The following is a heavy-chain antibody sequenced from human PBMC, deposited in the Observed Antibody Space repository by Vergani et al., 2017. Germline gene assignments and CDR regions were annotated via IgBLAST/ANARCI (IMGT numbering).Heavy chain of an antibody. J-gene: IGHJ5*02. Sequence: EVQLVESGGGLVKPGGSLRLSCAASGFTFSSYSMNWVRQAPGKGLEWVSSISSSSSYIYYAVSVKGRFTISRDNAKNSLYLQMNSLRAEDTAVYYCARDPVTMVRGPPDWFDPWGQGTLVTVSS. V-gene: IGHV3-21*01. CDR3: ARDPVTMVRGPPDWFDP. CDR2: ISSSSSYI. D-gene: IGHD3-10*01. CDR1: GFTFSSYS.